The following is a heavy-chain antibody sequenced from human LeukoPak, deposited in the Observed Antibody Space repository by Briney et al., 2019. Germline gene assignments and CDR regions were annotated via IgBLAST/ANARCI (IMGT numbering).Heavy chain of an antibody. CDR3: AKWGLAARRSASLMDI. CDR2: ISGSGGST. D-gene: IGHD6-6*01. CDR1: GFTFSSYA. J-gene: IGHJ3*02. V-gene: IGHV3-23*01. Sequence: PGGSLRLSCAASGFTFSSYAMSWVRQAPGKGLEWVSAISGSGGSTYYADSVKGRFTISRDNSKNTLYLQMNSLRAEDTAVYYCAKWGLAARRSASLMDIWGQGTMVTVSS.